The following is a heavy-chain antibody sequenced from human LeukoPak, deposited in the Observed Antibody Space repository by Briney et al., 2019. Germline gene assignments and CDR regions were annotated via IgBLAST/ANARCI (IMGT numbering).Heavy chain of an antibody. CDR2: INPSGGST. D-gene: IGHD3-10*01. J-gene: IGHJ6*03. V-gene: IGHV1-46*01. CDR1: GYTFTSYY. CDR3: ARDTMVRGVHMDV. Sequence: APVKVSCKASGYTFTSYYMHWVRQAPGQGLEWMGIINPSGGSTSYAQKFQGRVTMTRDTSTSTVYMELSSLRSEDTAVYYCARDTMVRGVHMDVWGKGTTVTISS.